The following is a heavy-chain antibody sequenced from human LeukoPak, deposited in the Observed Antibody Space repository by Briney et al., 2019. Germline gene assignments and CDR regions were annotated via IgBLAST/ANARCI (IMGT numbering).Heavy chain of an antibody. D-gene: IGHD3-22*01. CDR2: ITPNSGGT. CDR1: GYTFTDYY. J-gene: IGHJ5*02. V-gene: IGHV1-2*02. CDR3: ARDTGIAVVIWFDP. Sequence: ASVKVSCKASGYTFTDYYMHWVRRAPGQGLEWMGWITPNSGGTNYAHKFQGRVTMTRDTSISTAYLELSRLTSDDTAVYYCARDTGIAVVIWFDPWGQGTLVTVSS.